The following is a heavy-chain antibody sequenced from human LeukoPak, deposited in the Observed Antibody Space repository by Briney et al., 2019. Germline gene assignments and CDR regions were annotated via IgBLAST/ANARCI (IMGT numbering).Heavy chain of an antibody. J-gene: IGHJ4*02. V-gene: IGHV3-48*03. CDR3: ARSYYDSSGYYYPSEDYFDY. CDR2: ISSSGSTI. CDR1: GFTFSSYE. D-gene: IGHD3-22*01. Sequence: GGSLRLSCAASGFTFSSYEMNWVRQAPGKGLEWVSYISSSGSTIYYADSVKGRFTISRDNAKNSLYLQMNSLRAEDTAVYYCARSYYDSSGYYYPSEDYFDYWGQGTLVTVSS.